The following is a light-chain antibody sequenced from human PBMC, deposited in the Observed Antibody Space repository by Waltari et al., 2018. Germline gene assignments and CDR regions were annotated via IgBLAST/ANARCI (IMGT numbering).Light chain of an antibody. J-gene: IGLJ3*02. CDR3: QVWDSGTGV. Sequence: SYELTQPLPLSVALGQTARITCGGNNIGSNVVHWYQQRPGQAPVLVIYRDYNRPSGIPDRFSGSNLGNTATLTVSRVQVGDEADYYCQVWDSGTGVFGGGTKLTVL. CDR1: NIGSNV. V-gene: IGLV3-9*01. CDR2: RDY.